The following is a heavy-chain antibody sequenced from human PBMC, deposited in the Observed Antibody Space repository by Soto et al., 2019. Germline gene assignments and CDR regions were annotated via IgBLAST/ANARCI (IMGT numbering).Heavy chain of an antibody. V-gene: IGHV4-31*02. Sequence: QVQLQESGPGLVKPSQTLSLTCTVSGDSISSGGHYWSWLRQHPGKGLEWIGNTYYTGDAYYNPSLQSRVTISVDSSKNQFSLRLTSVTAADTAVYYCAKERNGYYGAVDSWGRGTLVTVSS. CDR1: GDSISSGGHY. D-gene: IGHD3-22*01. CDR3: AKERNGYYGAVDS. J-gene: IGHJ4*02. CDR2: TYYTGDA.